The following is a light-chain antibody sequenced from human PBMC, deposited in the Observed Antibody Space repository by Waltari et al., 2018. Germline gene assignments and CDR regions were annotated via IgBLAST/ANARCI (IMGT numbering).Light chain of an antibody. CDR3: SSYMKSSLV. V-gene: IGLV2-14*01. CDR1: SSDIGGYKY. J-gene: IGLJ3*02. CDR2: VVS. Sequence: QSALTQPASVSGSPGQSITISCTGTSSDIGGYKYVSWYQQHPGKAPKLMIYVVSNRRSGVSNRFSGSKAGSTASLTISGLQSEDEADDYCSSYMKSSLVFGAGTKVTVL.